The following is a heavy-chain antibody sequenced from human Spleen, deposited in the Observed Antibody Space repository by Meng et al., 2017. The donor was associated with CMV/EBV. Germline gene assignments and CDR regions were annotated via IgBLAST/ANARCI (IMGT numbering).Heavy chain of an antibody. CDR2: INHSGST. V-gene: IGHV4-34*01. Sequence: SETLSLTCAVYGGSFSGYYWSWIRQPPGKGLEWIGEINHSGSTNYNPSLKSRVTISVDTSKNQFSLKLSSVTAADTAVYYCARGPERYCSSTSCYFSYRAGMGGMDVWGQGTTVTVSS. D-gene: IGHD2-2*01. J-gene: IGHJ6*02. CDR3: ARGPERYCSSTSCYFSYRAGMGGMDV. CDR1: GGSFSGYY.